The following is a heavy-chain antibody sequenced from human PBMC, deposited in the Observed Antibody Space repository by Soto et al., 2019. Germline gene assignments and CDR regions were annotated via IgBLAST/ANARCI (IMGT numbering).Heavy chain of an antibody. CDR1: GFSLTTRGVG. CDR2: IYWDDDK. CDR3: AHIPNYYQYDWFDP. D-gene: IGHD3-16*01. Sequence: QITMKESGPTLVKPTQTLTLTCTFSGFSLTTRGVGVGWIRQPPGKALECLALIYWDDDKRYSPSLQSRLSITKEPSKNLVVLTMNNVDPVDTATYYCAHIPNYYQYDWFDPWGQGTLVSVSS. V-gene: IGHV2-5*02. J-gene: IGHJ5*02.